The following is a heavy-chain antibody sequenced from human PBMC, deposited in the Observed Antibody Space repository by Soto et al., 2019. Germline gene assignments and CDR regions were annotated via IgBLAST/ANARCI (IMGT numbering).Heavy chain of an antibody. CDR3: ARALRRFDVFDI. J-gene: IGHJ3*02. D-gene: IGHD3-3*01. CDR2: ISPNSGGT. V-gene: IGHV1-2*02. CDR1: GYTFTGYY. Sequence: GASVKVSCKASGYTFTGYYIHWARQAPGQGLEWMGWISPNSGGTKYAQIFQGRVTMTRDTSINTAYVELSRLRSDDTALYYCARALRRFDVFDIWGQGTMVTVSS.